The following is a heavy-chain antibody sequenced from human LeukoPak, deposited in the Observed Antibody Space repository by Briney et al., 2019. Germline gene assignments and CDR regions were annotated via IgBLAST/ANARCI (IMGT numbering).Heavy chain of an antibody. CDR3: ACRDLTSTWSFP. J-gene: IGHJ5*02. CDR1: GYSFTSYW. D-gene: IGHD6-13*01. CDR2: IYPGDLRV. Sequence: PGESLKISCPGFGYSFTSYWIGWVRQMPGKGMEWMGVIYPGDLRVRYNPSFQGQVTISVDKSINTAYLQWVSLRASDSAMYYCACRDLTSTWSFPWGQGTLVTASS. V-gene: IGHV5-51*03.